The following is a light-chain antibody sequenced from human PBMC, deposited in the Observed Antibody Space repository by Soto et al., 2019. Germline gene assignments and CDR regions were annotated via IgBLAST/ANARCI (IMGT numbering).Light chain of an antibody. J-gene: IGKJ4*01. CDR2: AAS. V-gene: IGKV1-9*01. CDR1: QGIRNF. Sequence: DLQLTQSPSFLSASVGDRVTITCRASQGIRNFLAWYQQKPGKAPKLLIYAASTLQSGVPSRFSGSGSGTEFTLTISGLQPEDFATYYCQQLNSYLPPTFGGGTKVDIK. CDR3: QQLNSYLPPT.